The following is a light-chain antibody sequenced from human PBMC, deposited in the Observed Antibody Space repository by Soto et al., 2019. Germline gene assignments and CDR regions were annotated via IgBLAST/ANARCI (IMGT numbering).Light chain of an antibody. CDR2: QDS. V-gene: IGLV3-1*01. CDR3: QAWDSSTGV. CDR1: KLGDKY. Sequence: SYELTQPPSVSVSPGXXXXXTCSGDKLGDKYACWYQQKPGQSPVLVIYQDSKRPSGIPERFSGSNSGNTATLTISGTQAMDEADYYCQAWDSSTGVFGGGTKLTVL. J-gene: IGLJ2*01.